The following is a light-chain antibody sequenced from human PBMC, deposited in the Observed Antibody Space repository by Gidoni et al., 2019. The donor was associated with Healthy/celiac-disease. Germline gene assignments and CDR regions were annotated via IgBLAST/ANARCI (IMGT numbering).Light chain of an antibody. CDR1: QSISSW. V-gene: IGKV1-5*01. J-gene: IGKJ1*01. CDR3: QQYNSYWT. CDR2: DAS. Sequence: DIQMTQSPSTLSASVGDRVTITCRASQSISSWLAWYQQKAGKAPKLLIYDASSLESGVPSRFSGSGSGTDFTLTISSLQPDDFATYYCQQYNSYWTFGQGTKVEIK.